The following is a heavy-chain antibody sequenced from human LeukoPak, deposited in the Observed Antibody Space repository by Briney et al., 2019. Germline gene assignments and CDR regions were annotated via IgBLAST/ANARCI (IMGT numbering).Heavy chain of an antibody. CDR1: GFTFSSYA. V-gene: IGHV3-23*01. J-gene: IGHJ4*02. CDR3: AKDGRGGYSYGSYFDS. Sequence: GGSLRLSCAASGFTFSSYAMSWFRQAPGKGLEWVSAISGSGASTYYADSVKGRFTISRDNSKNTLYLQMNSLRAEDTALYYCAKDGRGGYSYGSYFDSWGQGILVTVSS. CDR2: ISGSGAST. D-gene: IGHD5-18*01.